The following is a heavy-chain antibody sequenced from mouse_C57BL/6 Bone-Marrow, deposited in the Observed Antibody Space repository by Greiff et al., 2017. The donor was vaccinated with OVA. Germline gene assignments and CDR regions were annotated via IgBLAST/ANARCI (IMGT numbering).Heavy chain of an antibody. D-gene: IGHD2-4*01. CDR3: ARSEAYDYTFFDY. Sequence: QVQLQQSGPELVKPGASVKISCKASGYAFSSSWMNWVKQRPGKGLEWIGRIYPGDGDTNYNGKFKGKSTLTVDKSSSTAYMQLSSLTSEDSAVYYCARSEAYDYTFFDYWGQGTTLTVSS. CDR2: IYPGDGDT. J-gene: IGHJ2*01. V-gene: IGHV1-82*01. CDR1: GYAFSSSW.